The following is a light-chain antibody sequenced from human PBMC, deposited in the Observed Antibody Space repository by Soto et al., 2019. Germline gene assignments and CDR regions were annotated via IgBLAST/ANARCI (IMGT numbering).Light chain of an antibody. V-gene: IGKV3-20*01. CDR3: QQYDSSPLT. CDR2: GAS. J-gene: IGKJ1*01. CDR1: QSFSSSY. Sequence: EIVLTQSPGTLSLSPGERATLFCRASQSFSSSYLAWYQQKPGQAPRLLIYGASNRATGIPDRFSGSGSGTDFTLTISRLEPEDFAVYYCQQYDSSPLTFGQGTKVEIK.